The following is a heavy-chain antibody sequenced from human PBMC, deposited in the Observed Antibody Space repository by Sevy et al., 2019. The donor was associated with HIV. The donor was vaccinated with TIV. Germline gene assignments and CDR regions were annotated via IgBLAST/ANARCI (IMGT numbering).Heavy chain of an antibody. Sequence: SETLPHLHCLWWLHQQYYLLLGLDPPAPREGLELIGTIYYSGTTYYNPSLKSRVTISVDTSKNQFSLKLSSVTAADTAVYYCARQLLMSSPLDYWGQGTLVTVSS. V-gene: IGHV4-39*01. D-gene: IGHD6-6*01. CDR1: WLHQQYYLL. J-gene: IGHJ4*02. CDR2: IYYSGTT. CDR3: ARQLLMSSPLDY.